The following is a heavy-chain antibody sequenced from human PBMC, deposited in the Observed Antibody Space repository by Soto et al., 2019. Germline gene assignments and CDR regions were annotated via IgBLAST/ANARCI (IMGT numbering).Heavy chain of an antibody. CDR1: GFSHSTNGVG. J-gene: IGHJ4*02. CDR3: AHSAQWLDCFDY. V-gene: IGHV2-5*02. CDR2: IFWDDDK. D-gene: IGHD6-19*01. Sequence: QITLKESGPPLVKPTQTLTLTCTFSGFSHSTNGVGVGWIRQPPGKALEWLALIFWDDDKKYSTSLMSRLTITKDTSKNQVVLRMTNMDPVDTATYYGAHSAQWLDCFDYWGQGTLVTVSS.